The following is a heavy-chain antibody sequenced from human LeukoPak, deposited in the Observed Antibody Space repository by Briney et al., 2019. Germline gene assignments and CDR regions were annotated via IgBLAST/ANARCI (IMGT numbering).Heavy chain of an antibody. CDR3: AKGRSDGYNYPLFDH. V-gene: IGHV3-23*01. CDR1: GFSYSFSD. CDR2: IIGNGFST. Sequence: PGGSLRLSCAASGFSYSFSDMNWVRQAPGKGLEWVATIIGNGFSTYYADSVNGRFIISRDNSQNSLFLQMNSLRAEDTAIYYCAKGRSDGYNYPLFDHWGHGALVTVSS. D-gene: IGHD5-24*01. J-gene: IGHJ4*01.